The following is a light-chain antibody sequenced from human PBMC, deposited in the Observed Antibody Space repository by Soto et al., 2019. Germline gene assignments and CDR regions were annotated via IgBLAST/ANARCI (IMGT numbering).Light chain of an antibody. CDR1: QSISSW. CDR2: DAS. J-gene: IGKJ1*01. V-gene: IGKV1-5*01. CDR3: QQYNSYWT. Sequence: DIQMTQSPSTLSASVGARAPITCRASQSISSWLAWYQQKPGKAPKLLIYDASSLESGVPSRFSGSGSGTEFTLTISSLQPDDFATYYCQQYNSYWTFGQGTKVDI.